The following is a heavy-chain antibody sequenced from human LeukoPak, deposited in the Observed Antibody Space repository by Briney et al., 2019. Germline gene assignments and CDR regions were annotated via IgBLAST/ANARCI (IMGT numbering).Heavy chain of an antibody. J-gene: IGHJ6*03. CDR2: INHSGST. Sequence: SETLSLTCAVYGGSFSGYYWSWIRQPPGKGLEWIGEINHSGSTNYNPSLKSRVTISVDTSKNQFSLKLSSVTAADTAVYYCARGRRDTAMIIYYYYYYMDVWGKGTTVTISS. CDR3: ARGRRDTAMIIYYYYYYMDV. V-gene: IGHV4-34*01. D-gene: IGHD5-18*01. CDR1: GGSFSGYY.